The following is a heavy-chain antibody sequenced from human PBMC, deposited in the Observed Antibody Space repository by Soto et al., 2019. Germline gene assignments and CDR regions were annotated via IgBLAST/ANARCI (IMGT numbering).Heavy chain of an antibody. D-gene: IGHD2-15*01. CDR3: AREEVAATHTIYYGMDV. Sequence: QVQLVESGGGVVQPGRSLRLSCAASGFTFSSYAMHWVRQAPGKGLEWVAVISYDGSNKYYADSVKGRFTISRDNSKNTLYLQMNSLRAEDTAVYYCAREEVAATHTIYYGMDVWGQGTTVTVSS. J-gene: IGHJ6*02. CDR2: ISYDGSNK. V-gene: IGHV3-30-3*01. CDR1: GFTFSSYA.